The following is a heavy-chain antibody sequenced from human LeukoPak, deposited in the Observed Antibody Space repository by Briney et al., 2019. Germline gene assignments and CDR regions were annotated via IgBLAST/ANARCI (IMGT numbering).Heavy chain of an antibody. J-gene: IGHJ4*02. D-gene: IGHD1-26*01. CDR2: IYSSGGT. CDR1: GFTVSSHY. Sequence: GGSLRLSCAASGFTVSSHYMSWVRQAPGKGLEWVSVIYSSGGTYYAGPVKGRFTISRDNSKNTVYLQLNSLRAEDTAVFYCARAVIVGATYYFDYWGQGTLATVSS. CDR3: ARAVIVGATYYFDY. V-gene: IGHV3-66*01.